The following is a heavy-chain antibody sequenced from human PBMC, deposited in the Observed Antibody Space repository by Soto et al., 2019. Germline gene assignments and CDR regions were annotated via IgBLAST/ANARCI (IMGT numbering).Heavy chain of an antibody. J-gene: IGHJ6*03. CDR2: MNPNSGNT. Sequence: ASVKVSCKASGYTFTSYDIYWVRQATGQGLEWMGWMNPNSGNTGYAQKFQGRVTMTRNTSISTAYMELSSLRSEDTAVYYCARGGTRGRFLEWLLDYYYMDVWGKGTTVTVSS. CDR1: GYTFTSYD. D-gene: IGHD3-3*01. CDR3: ARGGTRGRFLEWLLDYYYMDV. V-gene: IGHV1-8*01.